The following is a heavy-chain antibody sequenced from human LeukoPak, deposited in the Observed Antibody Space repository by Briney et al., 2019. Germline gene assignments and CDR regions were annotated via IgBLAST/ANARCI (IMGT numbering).Heavy chain of an antibody. CDR3: ARVAARPTPYFDY. J-gene: IGHJ4*02. D-gene: IGHD6-6*01. Sequence: ASVKVSCKASGYTFPSYGISWVRPAPGQRLEWMGWINAGNGNTKYSQKFQGRVTITRDTSASTAYMELSSLRSEDTAVYYCARVAARPTPYFDYWGQGTLVTVSS. CDR2: INAGNGNT. CDR1: GYTFPSYG. V-gene: IGHV1-3*01.